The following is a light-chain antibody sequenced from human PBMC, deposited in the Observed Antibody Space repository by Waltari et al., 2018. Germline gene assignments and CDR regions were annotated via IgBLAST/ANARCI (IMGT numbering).Light chain of an antibody. CDR3: QQYRYLPPA. J-gene: IGKJ4*01. Sequence: DIQMTQSPSSLSASVVDRVTITCQASQDINNFLNWYQQQPGKAPKLLIYDASHLVAGVPSRFTGSGSGTDFTVTISDLQPDDFATYYCQQYRYLPPAFGGGTKVDI. CDR2: DAS. V-gene: IGKV1-33*01. CDR1: QDINNF.